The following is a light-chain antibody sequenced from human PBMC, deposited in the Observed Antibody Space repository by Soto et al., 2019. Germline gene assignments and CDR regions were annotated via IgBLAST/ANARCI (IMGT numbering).Light chain of an antibody. CDR3: QQYGSSLYT. CDR2: GAS. V-gene: IGKV3-20*01. J-gene: IGKJ2*01. CDR1: QSVSSSY. Sequence: ELVLTQSPGTLSLSPGERATLSCRASQSVSSSYLAWYQQKPGQAPRLLIYGASSRATGIPDRFSGSGSGTDFTLTISRLEPEDFAVYYCQQYGSSLYTFGQGTQLEIK.